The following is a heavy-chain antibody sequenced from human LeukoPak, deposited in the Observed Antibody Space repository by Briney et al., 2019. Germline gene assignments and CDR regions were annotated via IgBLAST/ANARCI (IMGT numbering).Heavy chain of an antibody. CDR2: IYSGGST. CDR3: ARDWVVTATMGYHGMDV. J-gene: IGHJ6*02. CDR1: GFTVSSNY. Sequence: PGGSLRLSCAASGFTVSSNYMSWVRQAPGKGLEWVSVIYSGGSTYYADSVKGRFTISRDNSKNTLYLQMNSLRAGDTAVYYCARDWVVTATMGYHGMDVWGQGTTVTVSS. V-gene: IGHV3-66*01. D-gene: IGHD2-21*02.